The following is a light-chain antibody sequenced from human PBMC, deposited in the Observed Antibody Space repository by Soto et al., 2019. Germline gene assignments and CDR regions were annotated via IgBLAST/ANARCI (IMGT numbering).Light chain of an antibody. CDR2: EVT. J-gene: IGLJ2*01. CDR1: SSDVGSYNL. CDR3: CSYARSGTFVA. V-gene: IGLV2-23*02. Sequence: QSALTQPASVSGSPGQSITISCTGTSSDVGSYNLVSWYQHHPGKAPKLMIYEVTKRPSAVSNRFSGSESGNTASLTISGLQAEDEADYYCCSYARSGTFVAFGGGTKLTVL.